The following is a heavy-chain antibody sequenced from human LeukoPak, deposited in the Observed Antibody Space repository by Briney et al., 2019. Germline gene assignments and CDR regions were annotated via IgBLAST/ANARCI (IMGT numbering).Heavy chain of an antibody. CDR1: EFTFSSYE. CDR2: ISSSGSTI. Sequence: QPGGSLRLSCAASEFTFSSYEMNWVRQAPGKGLEWVSYISSSGSTIYYADSVKGRFTISRDNAKNSLYLQMNSLRAEDTAVYYCARDRGIVGAVEYFDYWGQGTLVTVSS. V-gene: IGHV3-48*03. D-gene: IGHD1-26*01. CDR3: ARDRGIVGAVEYFDY. J-gene: IGHJ4*02.